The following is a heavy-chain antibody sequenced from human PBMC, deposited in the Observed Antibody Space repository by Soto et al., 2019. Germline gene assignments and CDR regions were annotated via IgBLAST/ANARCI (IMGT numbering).Heavy chain of an antibody. J-gene: IGHJ4*02. V-gene: IGHV3-23*01. CDR3: AKGGYGNWNYFFLSPYYFDY. D-gene: IGHD1-7*01. CDR2: ISGSGGST. Sequence: PGGSLRLSCAASGFTFSSYAMSWVRQAPGKGLEWVSAISGSGGSTYYADSVKGRFTISRDNSKNTLYLQMNSLRAEDTAVYYCAKGGYGNWNYFFLSPYYFDYWGQGTLVTVSS. CDR1: GFTFSSYA.